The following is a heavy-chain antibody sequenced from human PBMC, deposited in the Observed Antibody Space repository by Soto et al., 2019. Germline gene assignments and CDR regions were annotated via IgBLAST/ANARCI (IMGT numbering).Heavy chain of an antibody. J-gene: IGHJ4*02. CDR1: GGTFSSYA. D-gene: IGHD2-2*01. Sequence: SVKVSCKASGGTFSSYAISWVRQAPGQGLEWMGGIIPIFGTANYAQKFQGRVTITADESTSTAYMELSSLRSEDTAVYYCAREVVVPAVRPGYFDYWGQGTLVTVSS. CDR2: IIPIFGTA. CDR3: AREVVVPAVRPGYFDY. V-gene: IGHV1-69*13.